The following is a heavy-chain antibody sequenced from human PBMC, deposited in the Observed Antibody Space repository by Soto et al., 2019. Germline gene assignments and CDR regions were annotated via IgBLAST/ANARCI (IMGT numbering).Heavy chain of an antibody. D-gene: IGHD6-6*01. CDR2: ISSNGGST. CDR1: GFTFSSYA. V-gene: IGHV3-64D*08. J-gene: IGHJ4*02. CDR3: VKDFGSHTYSSSSWYFDY. Sequence: GGSLRLSCSASGFTFSSYAMHWVRQAPGKGLEYVSAISSNGGSTYYADSVKGRFTISRDNSKNTLYLQMSSLRAEDTAVYYSVKDFGSHTYSSSSWYFDYWGQGTLVTVSS.